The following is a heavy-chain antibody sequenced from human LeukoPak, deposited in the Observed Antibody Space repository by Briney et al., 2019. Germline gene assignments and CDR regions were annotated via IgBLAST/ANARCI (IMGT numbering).Heavy chain of an antibody. V-gene: IGHV4-34*01. CDR1: GGSISSYY. J-gene: IGHJ4*02. Sequence: KPSETLSLTCTVSGGSISSYYWSWIRQPPGKGLEWIGEINHSGSTNYNPSLKSRVTISVDTSKNQFSLKLSSVTAADTAVYYCASLWNDRDYWGQGTLVTVSS. D-gene: IGHD1-1*01. CDR2: INHSGST. CDR3: ASLWNDRDY.